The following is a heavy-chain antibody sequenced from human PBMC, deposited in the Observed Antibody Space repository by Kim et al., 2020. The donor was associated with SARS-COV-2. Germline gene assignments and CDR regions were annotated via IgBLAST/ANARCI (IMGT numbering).Heavy chain of an antibody. CDR1: GFTFSSYG. CDR2: ISYDGSNK. Sequence: GGSLRLSCAASGFTFSSYGMHWVRQAPGKGLEWVAVISYDGSNKYYADSVKGRFTISRDNSKNTLYLQMNSLRAEDTAVYYCAKLVEGDQWLTDYWGQGT. V-gene: IGHV3-30*18. CDR3: AKLVEGDQWLTDY. D-gene: IGHD6-19*01. J-gene: IGHJ4*02.